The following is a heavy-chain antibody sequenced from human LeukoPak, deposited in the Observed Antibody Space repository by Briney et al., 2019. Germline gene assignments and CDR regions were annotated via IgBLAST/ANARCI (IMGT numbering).Heavy chain of an antibody. CDR2: ISSSGSAI. Sequence: GGSRRLSCAASGFTFSSYEMPWVRQAPGKGLEWISYISSSGSAIYYADSVKGRFTISRDNAKNSLYLQMNSLRAEDTAVYYCARDYNFDYWGQGTLVTVSS. CDR1: GFTFSSYE. V-gene: IGHV3-48*03. J-gene: IGHJ4*02. CDR3: ARDYNFDY.